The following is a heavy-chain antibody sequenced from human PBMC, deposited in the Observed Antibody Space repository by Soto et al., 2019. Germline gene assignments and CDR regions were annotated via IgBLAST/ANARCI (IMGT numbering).Heavy chain of an antibody. CDR1: GGSISSSLSY. D-gene: IGHD6-13*01. CDR3: ARQAAAPGIDLWFDP. J-gene: IGHJ5*02. V-gene: IGHV4-39*01. Sequence: PSETLSLTCNVSGGSISSSLSYWAWFRQPPGKELEWIANIFYAGNTYYNPSLKSRVTVSVDTSKNQFSLKLDSVTAAGTAVYYCARQAAAPGIDLWFDPWGQGTLVTVSS. CDR2: IFYAGNT.